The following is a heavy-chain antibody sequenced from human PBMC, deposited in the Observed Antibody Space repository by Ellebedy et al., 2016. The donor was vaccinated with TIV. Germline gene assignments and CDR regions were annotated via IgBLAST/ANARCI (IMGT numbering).Heavy chain of an antibody. Sequence: PGGSLRLSCAASGFTFTNYWLSWVRQAPGKGLEWVANIKQDGSEKDYVDSVKGRFTISRDNAKNSLYLQMNSLRAEDTAVYYCAREGVGGFDYWGQGTLVTVSS. D-gene: IGHD3-10*01. V-gene: IGHV3-7*03. J-gene: IGHJ4*02. CDR1: GFTFTNYW. CDR3: AREGVGGFDY. CDR2: IKQDGSEK.